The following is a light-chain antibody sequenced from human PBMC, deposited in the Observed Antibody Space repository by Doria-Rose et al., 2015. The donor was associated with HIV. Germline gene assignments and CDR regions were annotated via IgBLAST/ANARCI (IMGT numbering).Light chain of an antibody. Sequence: QPASISCRSSQSLLHTIGYNYLDWYLQKPGQSPQLLIYLGSNRASGAPDRFSGSGSGTDFTLKISRVEAEDVGVYYCMQALQTPYTFGQGTKLEIK. V-gene: IGKV2-28*01. CDR3: MQALQTPYT. CDR2: LGS. CDR1: QSLLHTIGYNY. J-gene: IGKJ2*01.